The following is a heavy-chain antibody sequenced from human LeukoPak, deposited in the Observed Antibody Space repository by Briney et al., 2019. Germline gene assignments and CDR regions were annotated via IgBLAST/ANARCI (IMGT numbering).Heavy chain of an antibody. CDR3: ARSRGWHLDQL. D-gene: IGHD5-24*01. CDR1: GFIFNNYA. V-gene: IGHV3-9*01. Sequence: GGSLRLSCAGSGFIFNNYAMHWVRQPPGKGLEWVSGISWNSGSIDYADSVRGRFTISRDNTKNSLYLQMNSLRVEDTALYYCARSRGWHLDQLWGQGTLVTVSS. J-gene: IGHJ4*02. CDR2: ISWNSGSI.